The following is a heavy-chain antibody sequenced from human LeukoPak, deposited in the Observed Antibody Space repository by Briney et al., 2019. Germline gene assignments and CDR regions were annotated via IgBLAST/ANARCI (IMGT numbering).Heavy chain of an antibody. J-gene: IGHJ4*02. D-gene: IGHD3-3*01. CDR2: IIPVFGTA. CDR3: ARDDTIFGVVIHFDY. V-gene: IGHV1-69*05. Sequence: SVKVSCKASGGTFSKYSISWVRQAPGQGLEWMGGIIPVFGTASYVQKFQGRVTITTDESTSTAYMELSSLTFEDTAVYYCARDDTIFGVVIHFDYWGQGTLVTVSS. CDR1: GGTFSKYS.